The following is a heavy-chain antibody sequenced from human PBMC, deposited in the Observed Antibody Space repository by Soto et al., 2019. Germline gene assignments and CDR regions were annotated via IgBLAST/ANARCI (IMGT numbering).Heavy chain of an antibody. CDR2: IIPIFGTA. CDR3: ARDRRQYSSSWYGMDY. J-gene: IGHJ4*02. D-gene: IGHD6-13*01. Sequence: QVQLVQSGAEVKKPGSSVKVSCKASGGTFSSYAISWVRQAPGQGLEWMGGIIPIFGTANYAQKFQGRVTITADEYTSTAYMELSRMRSEDTAVYYCARDRRQYSSSWYGMDYWGQGTLVTVSS. CDR1: GGTFSSYA. V-gene: IGHV1-69*01.